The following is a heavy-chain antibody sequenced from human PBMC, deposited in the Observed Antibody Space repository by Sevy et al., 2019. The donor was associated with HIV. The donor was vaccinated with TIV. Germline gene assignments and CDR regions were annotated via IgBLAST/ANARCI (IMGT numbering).Heavy chain of an antibody. CDR2: IRSKAYGGTT. J-gene: IGHJ6*02. CDR1: GFTFGDYA. Sequence: GGSLRLSCTASGFTFGDYAMSWFRQAPGKGLEWVGFIRSKAYGGTTEYAASVKGRFTISRDDSKSIAYLQMNSLKTEDTALYYCTRGYCSSTSCYAAYYYYYGMDVWGQGTTVTVSS. CDR3: TRGYCSSTSCYAAYYYYYGMDV. V-gene: IGHV3-49*03. D-gene: IGHD2-2*01.